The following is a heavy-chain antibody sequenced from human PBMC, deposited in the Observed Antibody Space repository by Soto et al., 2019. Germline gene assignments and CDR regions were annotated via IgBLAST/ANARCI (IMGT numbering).Heavy chain of an antibody. D-gene: IGHD3-16*02. J-gene: IGHJ3*02. V-gene: IGHV4-34*01. CDR2: INHSGST. CDR3: TRGVLSIWGSYRYTPAFDI. Sequence: SETLSLTCAVYGGSFSGYYWSWIRQPPGKGLEWIGEINHSGSTNYNPSLKSRVTISVDTSKNQFSLKLSSVTAADTAVYYCTRGVLSIWGSYRYTPAFDIWGQGTMVTVSS. CDR1: GGSFSGYY.